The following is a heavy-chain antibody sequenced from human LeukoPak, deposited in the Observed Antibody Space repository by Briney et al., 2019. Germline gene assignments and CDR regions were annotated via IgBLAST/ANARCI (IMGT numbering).Heavy chain of an antibody. CDR3: AKAPGPEAN. D-gene: IGHD1-14*01. Sequence: SGRSLRLPCAASGFTFSSYAMHWVRQAPGKGLEWVAVISYDGSNKYYADSVKGRFTISRDNSKNTLYLQMNSLRAEDTAVYYCAKAPGPEANWGQGTMVTVSS. CDR2: ISYDGSNK. CDR1: GFTFSSYA. J-gene: IGHJ3*01. V-gene: IGHV3-30-3*01.